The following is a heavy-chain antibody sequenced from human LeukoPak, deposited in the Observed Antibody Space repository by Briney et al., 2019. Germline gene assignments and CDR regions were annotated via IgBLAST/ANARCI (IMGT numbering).Heavy chain of an antibody. CDR3: ARWYSSGWYSDY. CDR1: GFTFSNYP. CDR2: ISSDGNNK. D-gene: IGHD6-19*01. Sequence: PGGSLRLSCAASGFTFSNYPIHWVRQAPGKGLKWVSVISSDGNNKYYADSVKGRFTISRDNSKNTLYLQMNSLRPEDTAVYYCARWYSSGWYSDYWGQGTLVTVSS. V-gene: IGHV3-30-3*01. J-gene: IGHJ4*02.